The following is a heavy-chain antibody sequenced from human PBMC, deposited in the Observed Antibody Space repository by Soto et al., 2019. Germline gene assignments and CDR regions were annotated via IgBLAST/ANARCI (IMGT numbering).Heavy chain of an antibody. CDR3: ICREDYGAHRWFDP. CDR2: IKSKASNYAT. D-gene: IGHD4-17*01. V-gene: IGHV3-73*01. Sequence: DVQLVESGGGLVQPGGSLKLSCAGSGLTFSVSDIHWVRQASGNGLEWVGRIKSKASNYATSYAASVKGRFTVSRDDSENTGYLQMSSLQTEDTAMYYCICREDYGAHRWFDPWGQGTLVTVSS. CDR1: GLTFSVSD. J-gene: IGHJ5*02.